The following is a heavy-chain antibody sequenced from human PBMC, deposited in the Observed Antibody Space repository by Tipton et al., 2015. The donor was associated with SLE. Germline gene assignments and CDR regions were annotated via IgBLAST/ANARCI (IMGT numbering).Heavy chain of an antibody. J-gene: IGHJ4*02. CDR1: GFIFSSYA. Sequence: SLRLSCVASGFIFSSYAMNWVRQAPGKGLEWVSSISGGGGYTDSADSLKGRFTISRDNSKSTLYLQMNSLRVEDTAVYYCAKDRDGGSGSYSRGYFDYWGLGILVTVSS. CDR3: AKDRDGGSGSYSRGYFDY. D-gene: IGHD3-10*01. CDR2: ISGGGGYT. V-gene: IGHV3-23*01.